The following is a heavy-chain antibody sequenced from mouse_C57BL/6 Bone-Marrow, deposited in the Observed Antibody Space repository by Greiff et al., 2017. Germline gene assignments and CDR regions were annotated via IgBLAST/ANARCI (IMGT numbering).Heavy chain of an antibody. CDR3: ARGDYYGSSFYWYVDG. CDR2: IDPSDSET. Sequence: QVQLQQPGAELVRPGSSVKLSCKASGYTFTSYWMHWVKQRPIQGLEWIGNIDPSDSETHYNQKFKDKATLTVDKSSSTAYMQLSSLTAEDSAVYYCARGDYYGSSFYWYVDGWGTGTAVTGSS. CDR1: GYTFTSYW. J-gene: IGHJ1*03. D-gene: IGHD1-1*01. V-gene: IGHV1-52*01.